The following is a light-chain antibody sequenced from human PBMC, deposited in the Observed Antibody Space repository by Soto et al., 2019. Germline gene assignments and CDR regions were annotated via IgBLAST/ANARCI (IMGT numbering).Light chain of an antibody. Sequence: DIQMTQSPSSLSASVGDRVTITCRASQGISSYLAWYQHKPGKSPKLLIYAASTLQSGVPSRFSGSGSETDYTLTISSLQPEDVATYYCQKYNRAPRTFGQGTKVEIK. J-gene: IGKJ1*01. V-gene: IGKV1-27*01. CDR2: AAS. CDR1: QGISSY. CDR3: QKYNRAPRT.